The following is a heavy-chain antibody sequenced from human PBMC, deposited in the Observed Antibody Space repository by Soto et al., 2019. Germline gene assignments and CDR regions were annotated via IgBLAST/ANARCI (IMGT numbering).Heavy chain of an antibody. V-gene: IGHV4-34*01. D-gene: IGHD6-13*01. CDR3: ARGTRLATSPSTIAGRLFSRGAFWFDS. J-gene: IGHJ5*01. Sequence: SETLSRTCAVYGGSFSGDYLSWIRQSPGKGLEWIGETSRSGSTNYNPSLKSRVTMSVDTSKNQFSLTLNSVTAADTAVYYCARGTRLATSPSTIAGRLFSRGAFWFDSWGQGTLVTVSS. CDR2: TSRSGST. CDR1: GGSFSGDY.